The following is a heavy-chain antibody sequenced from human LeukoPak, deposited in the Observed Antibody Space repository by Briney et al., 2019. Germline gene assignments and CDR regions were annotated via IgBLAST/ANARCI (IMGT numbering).Heavy chain of an antibody. Sequence: GGSLRLSSAVSGFTFSSYTINWVRQAPGKGLEWVSSISSSSSYIYYADSVKGRFTISRDNAKNSLSLQMNSLRAEGTAVYYCARDRLLEDRDYHYYYYMDVWGIGTTVTVSS. D-gene: IGHD1-1*01. CDR1: GFTFSSYT. CDR2: ISSSSSYI. V-gene: IGHV3-21*01. CDR3: ARDRLLEDRDYHYYYYMDV. J-gene: IGHJ6*03.